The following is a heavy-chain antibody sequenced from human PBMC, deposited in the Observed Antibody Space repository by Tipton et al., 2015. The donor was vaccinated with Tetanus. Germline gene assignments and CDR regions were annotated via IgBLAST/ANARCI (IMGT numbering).Heavy chain of an antibody. V-gene: IGHV4-39*01. Sequence: TLSLTCIVSGGSISSSRYYWGWVRQPPGKGLEWIGSIFYTGSTYYNPSLKSRVTMSVDTSKNQFSLSLRSVTAADTAVFYCEGLYYYDSASYPLYWGQGTLVTVSS. CDR1: GGSISSSRYY. CDR3: EGLYYYDSASYPLY. J-gene: IGHJ4*02. CDR2: IFYTGST. D-gene: IGHD3-10*01.